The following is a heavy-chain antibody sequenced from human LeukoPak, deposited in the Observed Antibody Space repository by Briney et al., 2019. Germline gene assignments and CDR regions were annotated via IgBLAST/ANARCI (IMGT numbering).Heavy chain of an antibody. J-gene: IGHJ5*02. V-gene: IGHV4-34*01. D-gene: IGHD3-10*01. CDR1: GGSFSGYY. Sequence: SETLSLTCAVYGGSFSGYYWSWIRQPPGKGLEWIGEINHSGSTNYNPSLKSRVTISVDTSKNQFSLKLSSVTAADTAVYYCARVYSYGSGSLPWFDPWGQGTLVTVSA. CDR3: ARVYSYGSGSLPWFDP. CDR2: INHSGST.